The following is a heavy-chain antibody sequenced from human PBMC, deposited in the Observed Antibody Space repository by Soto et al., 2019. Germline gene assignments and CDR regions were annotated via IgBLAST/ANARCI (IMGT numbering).Heavy chain of an antibody. V-gene: IGHV3-30-3*01. J-gene: IGHJ4*02. CDR3: ASAGLL. CDR2: ISYDGSNK. D-gene: IGHD3-9*01. CDR1: GFTFSSYA. Sequence: PGGSLRLSCAASGFTFSSYAMHWVRQAPGKGLEWVAVISYDGSNKYYADSVKGRFTISRDNSKNTLYLQMNSLRAEDTAVYYCASAGLLWGQGTLVTVS.